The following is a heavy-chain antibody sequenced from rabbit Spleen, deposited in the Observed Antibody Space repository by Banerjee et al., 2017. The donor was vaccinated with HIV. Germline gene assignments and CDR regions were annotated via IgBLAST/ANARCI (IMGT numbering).Heavy chain of an antibody. D-gene: IGHD1-1*01. Sequence: EESGGDLVKPGGTLTLTCKVSGFDFSSDAMCWVRQAPGKGPGFIACIYNGDGSTYYASWVNGRFTVSKTSSTTVTLRMTSLTGADTATYFCARDLPDIIGWNFGFWGPGTLVTVS. V-gene: IGHV1S47*01. CDR2: IYNGDGST. CDR1: GFDFSSDA. CDR3: ARDLPDIIGWNFGF. J-gene: IGHJ4*02.